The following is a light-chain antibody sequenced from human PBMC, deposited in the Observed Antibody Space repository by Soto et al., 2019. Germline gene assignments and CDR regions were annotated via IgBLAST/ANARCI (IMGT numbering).Light chain of an antibody. V-gene: IGKV3-20*01. J-gene: IGKJ3*01. Sequence: EIVLTQSPGTLSLSPGERATLSCRASQSVSPYLAWYQHKPGQAPRLLIYGASCRATGIPDRFSGSGSGTDFTLTISRLEPEDFAVSFYQQYGSSPPVTFGPGTKVDIK. CDR1: QSVSPY. CDR2: GAS. CDR3: QQYGSSPPVT.